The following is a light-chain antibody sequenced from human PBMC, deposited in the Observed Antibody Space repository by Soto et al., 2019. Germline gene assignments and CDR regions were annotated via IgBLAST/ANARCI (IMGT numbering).Light chain of an antibody. CDR3: QQSYSTPSIT. CDR2: GTS. CDR1: QSFSSY. V-gene: IGKV3-11*01. J-gene: IGKJ5*01. Sequence: IVLTQSPATLSLSPGERATLSCRASQSFSSYLAWYQQKPGQAPRLLIYGTSSRAAGIPDRFSGSGSGTDFTLTISSLQPEDFATYYCQQSYSTPSITVGQGTRLEIK.